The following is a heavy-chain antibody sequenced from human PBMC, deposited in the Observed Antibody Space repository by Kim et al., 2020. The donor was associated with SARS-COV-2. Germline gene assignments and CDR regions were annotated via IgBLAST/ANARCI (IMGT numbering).Heavy chain of an antibody. V-gene: IGHV4-34*01. CDR3: ARGGSSSWYGVGYYYYGMDV. CDR1: GGSFSGYY. Sequence: SETLSLTCAVYGGSFSGYYWSWIRQPPGKGLEWIGEINHSGSTNYNPSLKSRVTISVDTSKNQFSLKLSSVTAADTAVYYCARGGSSSWYGVGYYYYGMDVWGQGTTVTVSS. J-gene: IGHJ6*02. CDR2: INHSGST. D-gene: IGHD6-13*01.